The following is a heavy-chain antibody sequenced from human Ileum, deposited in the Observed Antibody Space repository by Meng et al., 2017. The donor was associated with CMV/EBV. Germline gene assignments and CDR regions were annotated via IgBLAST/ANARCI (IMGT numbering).Heavy chain of an antibody. CDR2: IKQDGTEK. CDR1: GFTFSSYW. CDR3: ARTVGATPFDY. J-gene: IGHJ4*02. Sequence: GESLKISCAASGFTFSSYWMSWVRQAPGKGPEWVANIKQDGTEKYYVDSVKGRFTISRDNAENSLYLQMDGLRAEDTAVYYCARTVGATPFDYWGQGNLVTVLL. V-gene: IGHV3-7*01. D-gene: IGHD1-26*01.